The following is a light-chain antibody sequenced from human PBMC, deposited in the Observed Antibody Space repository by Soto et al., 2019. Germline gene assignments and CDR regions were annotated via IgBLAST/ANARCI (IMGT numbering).Light chain of an antibody. CDR2: DAS. V-gene: IGKV3-11*01. J-gene: IGKJ4*01. CDR3: QQRSNGLA. CDR1: QSVGSY. Sequence: ETVLMHSRGTLCLSPGERATLSFWASQSVGSYLAWYRQKPGRAPRLLIYDASNRATGIPARFSGSGSGTDFILIISGLEPEDSAVYYCQQRSNGLAFGGGTKVDIK.